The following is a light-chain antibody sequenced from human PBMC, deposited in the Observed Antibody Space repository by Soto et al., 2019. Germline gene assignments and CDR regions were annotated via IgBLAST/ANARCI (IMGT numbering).Light chain of an antibody. J-gene: IGKJ1*01. CDR1: QSISTY. CDR2: KAS. Sequence: DIQMTQSPSTLSASVLYIVTITFRASQSISTYLAWYQQKPGKAPKLLIYKASSLESGVPSRFSGSGSGTEFTLTISSLQPDDFATYYCQKYNSYRWKFGLGTKVDIK. V-gene: IGKV1-5*03. CDR3: QKYNSYRWK.